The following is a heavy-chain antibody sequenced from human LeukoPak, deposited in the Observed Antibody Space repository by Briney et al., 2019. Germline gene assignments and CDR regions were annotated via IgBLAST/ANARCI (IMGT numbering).Heavy chain of an antibody. CDR1: GFTFSSSA. V-gene: IGHV3-53*01. CDR3: ASWPVGWYGEDS. Sequence: GGSLRLSCAASGFTFSSSAMTWVRQVLGKGLEWVSVIYGGGSTYYADSVKGRFTISRDTPKNTLYLQMNSLRVEDTAVYYCASWPVGWYGEDSWGQGTLVTVSS. D-gene: IGHD6-19*01. CDR2: IYGGGST. J-gene: IGHJ4*02.